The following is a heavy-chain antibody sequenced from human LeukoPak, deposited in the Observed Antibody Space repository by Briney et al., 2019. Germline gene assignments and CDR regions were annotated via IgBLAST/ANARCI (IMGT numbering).Heavy chain of an antibody. CDR2: IYYSGFT. D-gene: IGHD3-10*01. CDR3: ARRGVYGSENYFEY. V-gene: IGHV4-39*01. Sequence: PSETLSLTCSVLGASVYSGDYYWAWLRQPPGKSLEYIGSIYYSGFTYDHPSLTGRFTMSVDRSKNQFSLNLASVTAADTAVYYCARRGVYGSENYFEYWGQGVLVIVSS. J-gene: IGHJ4*01. CDR1: GASVYSGDYY.